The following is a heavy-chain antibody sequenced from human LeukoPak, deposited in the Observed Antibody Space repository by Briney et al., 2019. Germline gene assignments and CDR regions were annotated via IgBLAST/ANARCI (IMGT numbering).Heavy chain of an antibody. J-gene: IGHJ4*02. V-gene: IGHV3-11*01. D-gene: IGHD6-13*01. CDR2: ISSSGSTI. Sequence: GGSLRLSCAASGFTFSDYYMSWIRQAPGEGLEWVSYISSSGSTIYYADSVKGRFTISRDNAKNSLYLQMNSLRAEDTAVYYCARDVAIAALHYFDYWGQGTLVTVSS. CDR3: ARDVAIAALHYFDY. CDR1: GFTFSDYY.